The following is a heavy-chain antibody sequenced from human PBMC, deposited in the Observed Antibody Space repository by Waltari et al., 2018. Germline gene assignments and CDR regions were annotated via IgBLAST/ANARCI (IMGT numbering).Heavy chain of an antibody. CDR3: ARSEQASLGGSCYY. CDR2: INPSGGST. D-gene: IGHD2-15*01. J-gene: IGHJ4*02. CDR1: GYTFTSYH. Sequence: QVQLVQSGAEVKKPGASVKGSCHASGYTFTSYHLHSVRQAPGHGLEWMGIINPSGGSTSYAQKFQGRVTMTRDTSTSTVYMELSSLRSEDTAVYYCARSEQASLGGSCYYWGQGTLVTVSS. V-gene: IGHV1-46*01.